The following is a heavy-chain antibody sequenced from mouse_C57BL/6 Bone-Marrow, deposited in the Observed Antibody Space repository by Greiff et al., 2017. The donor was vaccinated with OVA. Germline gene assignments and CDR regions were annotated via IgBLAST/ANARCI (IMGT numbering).Heavy chain of an antibody. J-gene: IGHJ3*01. V-gene: IGHV1-64*01. CDR2: IHPNSGST. Sequence: QVQLQQPGAELVKPGASVKLSCKASGYTFTSYWMHWVKQRPGQGLEWIGMIHPNSGSTNYNEKFKSKATLTVDKSSSTAYMQLSSLTSEDSAVYYCARDCYDYDGPFAYWGQGTLVTVSA. CDR3: ARDCYDYDGPFAY. CDR1: GYTFTSYW. D-gene: IGHD2-4*01.